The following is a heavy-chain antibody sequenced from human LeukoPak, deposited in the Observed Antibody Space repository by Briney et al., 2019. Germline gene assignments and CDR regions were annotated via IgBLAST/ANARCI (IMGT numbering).Heavy chain of an antibody. V-gene: IGHV3-23*01. D-gene: IGHD4-17*01. CDR2: LSSSGGST. CDR1: GFFFSNYG. Sequence: GSPGLLCVAPGFFFSNYGIKWGPQAPGKGPEWVSGLSSSGGSTFYADSVKGRFTISRDNSKNTVYLQMNSLRGEDTAIYYCARGVTVTTDFWGQGTLVTVSS. CDR3: ARGVTVTTDF. J-gene: IGHJ4*02.